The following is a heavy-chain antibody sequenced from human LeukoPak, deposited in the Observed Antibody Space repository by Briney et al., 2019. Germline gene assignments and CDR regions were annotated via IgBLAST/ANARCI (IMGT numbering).Heavy chain of an antibody. Sequence: SVKVSCKASGGTFSSYAISWVRQAPGQGLEWMGRIIAILGIANYAQKFQGRVTITADKYTSTAYMELSSLRSEDTVVYYCAREQGKQMRYSMDVWGQGTTVTVSS. CDR2: IIAILGIA. CDR1: GGTFSSYA. V-gene: IGHV1-69*04. CDR3: AREQGKQMRYSMDV. J-gene: IGHJ6*02.